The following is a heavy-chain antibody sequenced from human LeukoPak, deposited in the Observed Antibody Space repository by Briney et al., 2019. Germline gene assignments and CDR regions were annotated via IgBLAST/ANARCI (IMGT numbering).Heavy chain of an antibody. CDR2: ISWNSGSI. CDR1: GFTFDDYA. CDR3: AKDSGNSGSYALFDY. D-gene: IGHD1-26*01. V-gene: IGHV3-9*03. Sequence: GRSLRLSCAASGFTFDDYAMHWVRQAPGKGLEWVSGISWNSGSIGYADSVKGRFTISRGNAKNSLYLQMNSLRAEDMALYYCAKDSGNSGSYALFDYWGQGTLVTVSS. J-gene: IGHJ4*02.